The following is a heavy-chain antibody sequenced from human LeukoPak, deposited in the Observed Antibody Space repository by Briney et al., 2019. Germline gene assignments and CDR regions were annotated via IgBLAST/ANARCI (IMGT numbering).Heavy chain of an antibody. CDR3: ATSGRDGYNLDY. J-gene: IGHJ4*02. V-gene: IGHV3-53*01. CDR2: IYSGGST. Sequence: PGGSLILSCAASGFTVSSNYMSWVRQAPGKGLEWVSVIYSGGSTYYADSVKGRFTISRDNSKNTLYLQMNSLRAEDTAVYYCATSGRDGYNLDYWGQGTLVTVSS. D-gene: IGHD5-24*01. CDR1: GFTVSSNY.